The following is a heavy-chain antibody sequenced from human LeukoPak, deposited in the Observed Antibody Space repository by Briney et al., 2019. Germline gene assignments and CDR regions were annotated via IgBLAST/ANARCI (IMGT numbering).Heavy chain of an antibody. Sequence: PSETLSLTCAVYGGSFSGYYWSWIRQPPGKGLEWIGEINHSGSTNYNPSLKSRVTISVDMSKNQFSLKLSSVTAADTAVYYCARSHYYDSSGSHNNWFDPWGQGTLVTVSS. D-gene: IGHD3-22*01. V-gene: IGHV4-34*01. CDR3: ARSHYYDSSGSHNNWFDP. J-gene: IGHJ5*02. CDR1: GGSFSGYY. CDR2: INHSGST.